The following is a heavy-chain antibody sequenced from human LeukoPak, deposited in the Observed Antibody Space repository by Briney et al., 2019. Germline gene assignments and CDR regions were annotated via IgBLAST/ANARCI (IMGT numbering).Heavy chain of an antibody. D-gene: IGHD5-24*01. CDR3: VRESGGYNSPFDY. CDR2: IIPIFGTA. J-gene: IGHJ4*02. V-gene: IGHV1-69*01. CDR1: GGTFSSYA. Sequence: SVKVSCKASGGTFSSYAISWVRQAPGQGLEWMGGIIPIFGTANYAQKFQGRVTITADESTSTAYMELSSLRSEDTAVYYCVRESGGYNSPFDYWGQGTLVTVSS.